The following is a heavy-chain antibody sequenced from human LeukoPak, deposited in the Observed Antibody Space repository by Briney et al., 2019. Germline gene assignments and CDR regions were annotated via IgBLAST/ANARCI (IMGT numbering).Heavy chain of an antibody. CDR1: GGSISGSSYY. V-gene: IGHV4-39*01. CDR2: IYYRGST. CDR3: AKTVWSRLAAGLDS. Sequence: SETLSLTCSDSGGSISGSSYYWGWIRQPPGKGLEWIGNIYYRGSTYYNPSLKSRVIMSIDTSKNQFSLKVNSVTATDTAVYYCAKTVWSRLAAGLDSWGQGTLVTVSS. D-gene: IGHD2-21*02. J-gene: IGHJ4*02.